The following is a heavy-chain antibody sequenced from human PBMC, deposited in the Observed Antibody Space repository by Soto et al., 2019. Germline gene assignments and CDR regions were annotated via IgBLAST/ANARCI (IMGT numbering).Heavy chain of an antibody. J-gene: IGHJ4*02. CDR3: ARLVYDTRLDYLYFDF. Sequence: LSLTCTVSGVSISSGNWWTWVRQSPRKGLEYIGEIFHDGTANYFPSFERRVAMSVDKSKNQFSLKLTSVTAADAAIYYCARLVYDTRLDYLYFDFWGQGAQVTVSS. CDR2: IFHDGTA. CDR1: GVSISSGNW. D-gene: IGHD3-16*01. V-gene: IGHV4-4*02.